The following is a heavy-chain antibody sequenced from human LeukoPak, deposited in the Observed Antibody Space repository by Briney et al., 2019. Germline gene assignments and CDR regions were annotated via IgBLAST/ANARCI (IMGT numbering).Heavy chain of an antibody. CDR2: ISSSSSTI. Sequence: GALRLSCAASGFTFSSFAMSWVRQAPGKGLEWVSYISSSSSTIYYADSVKGRFTISRDNAKNSLYLQMNSLRDEDTAVYYCARRTYGGLDYWGQGSLVTVSS. J-gene: IGHJ4*02. CDR3: ARRTYGGLDY. CDR1: GFTFSSFA. D-gene: IGHD4-23*01. V-gene: IGHV3-48*02.